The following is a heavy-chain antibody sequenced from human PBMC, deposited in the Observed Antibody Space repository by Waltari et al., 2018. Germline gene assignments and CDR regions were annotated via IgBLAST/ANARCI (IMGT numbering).Heavy chain of an antibody. D-gene: IGHD5-12*01. J-gene: IGHJ4*02. CDR3: ARDRGYDQPFDY. V-gene: IGHV4-61*09. CDR1: GGSISSGSYY. Sequence: QVQLQESGPGLVKPSQTLSLTCTVSGGSISSGSYYWSWIRQPAGKGLEWIGYIYTSGSTNYNPSLKSRVTISVDTSKNQFSLKLSSVTAADTAVYYCARDRGYDQPFDYWGQGTLVTVSS. CDR2: IYTSGST.